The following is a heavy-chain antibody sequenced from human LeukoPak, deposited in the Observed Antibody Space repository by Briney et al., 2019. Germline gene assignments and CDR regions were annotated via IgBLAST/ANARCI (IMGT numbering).Heavy chain of an antibody. J-gene: IGHJ6*03. Sequence: GGSLRLSCAASGFTFSSYEMNWVRQAPGKGLEWVSSISSSSSYIYYADSVKGRFTISRDNAKNSLYLQMNSLRAEDTAVYYCARVHSSDIVVVPAAIFGTGGYYYMDVWDKGTTVTISS. CDR2: ISSSSSYI. CDR3: ARVHSSDIVVVPAAIFGTGGYYYMDV. D-gene: IGHD2-2*01. CDR1: GFTFSSYE. V-gene: IGHV3-21*01.